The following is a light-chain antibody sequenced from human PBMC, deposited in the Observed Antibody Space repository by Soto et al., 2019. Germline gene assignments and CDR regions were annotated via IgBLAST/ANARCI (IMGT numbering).Light chain of an antibody. V-gene: IGKV3-15*01. J-gene: IGKJ1*01. Sequence: ILMTQSPATVSVSPGESATLSCRASQNIYYNGAWYQHRPGQAPRLLIYRASTRAPGVPARFSGSRSGTEFTLTFSSLQPEDFTVYSCLQYHNLWALGQGTKVDSK. CDR2: RAS. CDR3: LQYHNLWA. CDR1: QNIYYN.